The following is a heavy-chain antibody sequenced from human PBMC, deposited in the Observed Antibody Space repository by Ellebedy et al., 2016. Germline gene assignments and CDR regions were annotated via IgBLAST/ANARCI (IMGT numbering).Heavy chain of an antibody. V-gene: IGHV4-39*01. CDR3: ARSMVVAYFNL. Sequence: GSLRLXXTVSGGSISSSSHFWGWIRQSPGEGLEWIGSIYYRGSTYYNPSLKSRVTISVDTSKNQFSLNLNSVTAADTAVYYCARSMVVAYFNLWGRGTLVTVSS. CDR1: GGSISSSSHF. J-gene: IGHJ2*01. D-gene: IGHD2-15*01. CDR2: IYYRGST.